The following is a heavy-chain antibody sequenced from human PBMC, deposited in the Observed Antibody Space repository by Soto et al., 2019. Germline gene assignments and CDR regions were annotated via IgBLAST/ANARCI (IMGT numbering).Heavy chain of an antibody. CDR3: ARDLNWNNILGFDS. D-gene: IGHD1-20*01. CDR2: VSTYSEHT. V-gene: IGHV1-18*04. Sequence: QLVQSGDEVKKPGASVKVSCRASGYIFNSVGISWLRQVPGQGLEWMGWVSTYSEHTKSVQKFQDRVTLTADTSTSTVHMALRSRRSADTAVYYCARDLNWNNILGFDSWGQGTLVTVSS. CDR1: GYIFNSVG. J-gene: IGHJ4*02.